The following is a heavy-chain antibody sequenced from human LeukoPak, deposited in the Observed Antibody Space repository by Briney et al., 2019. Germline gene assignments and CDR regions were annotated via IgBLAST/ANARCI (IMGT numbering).Heavy chain of an antibody. J-gene: IGHJ6*03. D-gene: IGHD1-1*01. Sequence: ASVKVSCKTSGYTFTVHYMNWVRQAPGQGLEWMGRINPTTGVANYAQKFQGRITVTRDTSINTAYMELSSLTSDDTAVYYCARLDRNYYYLDVWGQGTTVTVSS. CDR1: GYTFTVHY. CDR2: INPTTGVA. V-gene: IGHV1-2*06. CDR3: ARLDRNYYYLDV.